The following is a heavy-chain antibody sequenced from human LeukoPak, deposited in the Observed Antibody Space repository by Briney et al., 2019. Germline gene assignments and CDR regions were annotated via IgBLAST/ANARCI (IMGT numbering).Heavy chain of an antibody. CDR3: AKDMRSSYYYYYMDV. V-gene: IGHV3-9*03. Sequence: GGSLRLSCAASGFTFDDYAMHWVRQAPGKGLEWVSGISWNSGSIGYADSVKGRFTISRDNAKNSLYLQMNSLRAEDMALYYCAKDMRSSYYYYYMDVWGKGTTVTVSS. CDR2: ISWNSGSI. CDR1: GFTFDDYA. J-gene: IGHJ6*03.